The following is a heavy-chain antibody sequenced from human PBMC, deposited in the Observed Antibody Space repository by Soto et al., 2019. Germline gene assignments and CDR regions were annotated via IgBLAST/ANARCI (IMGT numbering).Heavy chain of an antibody. CDR3: ATRPVGYCSDSKCFPS. Sequence: ASVKVSCKVCGFTLKELAIHWVRQAPGKGLEWMGGFDPEDGETNYAQKFQGRVTMTEDTSTDTAYMELSSLRSEDTAVFYCATRPVGYCSDSKCFPSWGQGTLVTVSS. V-gene: IGHV1-24*01. D-gene: IGHD2-15*01. CDR2: FDPEDGET. CDR1: GFTLKELA. J-gene: IGHJ5*02.